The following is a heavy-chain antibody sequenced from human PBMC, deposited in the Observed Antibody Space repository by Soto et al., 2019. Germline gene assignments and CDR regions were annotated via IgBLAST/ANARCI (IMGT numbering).Heavy chain of an antibody. D-gene: IGHD6-13*01. CDR1: GGSISSGGYY. Sequence: QVQLQESGPGLVKPSQTLSLTCTVSGGSISSGGYYWSWIRQHPGKGLEWIGYIYYSGSTYYNPSLQSRVTISVDTSKNQFSLKLSAVTAADTAVYYCARGGRAAAGPGVVFDYWGQGTLVTVSS. V-gene: IGHV4-31*03. CDR2: IYYSGST. J-gene: IGHJ4*02. CDR3: ARGGRAAAGPGVVFDY.